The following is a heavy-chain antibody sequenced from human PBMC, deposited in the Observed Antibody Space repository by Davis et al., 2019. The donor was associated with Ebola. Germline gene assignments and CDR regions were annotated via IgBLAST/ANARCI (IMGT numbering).Heavy chain of an antibody. CDR2: INPNRGGT. V-gene: IGHV1-2*02. CDR3: ARVREPRGFWSGCMDV. J-gene: IGHJ6*02. CDR1: GYTFTGYY. Sequence: ASVKVSCKASGYTFTGYYMHWVRQAPGQGLEWMGWINPNRGGTNYAQKFQGRVTMTRDTSISTAYMELSRLRSDDTAVYYCARVREPRGFWSGCMDVWGQGTTVTVSS. D-gene: IGHD3-3*01.